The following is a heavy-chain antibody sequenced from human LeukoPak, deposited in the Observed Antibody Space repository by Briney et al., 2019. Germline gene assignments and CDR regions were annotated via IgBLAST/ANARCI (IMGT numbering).Heavy chain of an antibody. CDR1: GGSISSSSYY. CDR3: ARGGYYYLDV. V-gene: IGHV4-39*07. J-gene: IGHJ6*03. Sequence: SETLSLTCTVSGGSISSSSYYWGWIRQPPGKGLEWIGSIYYSGNTYYNPSLKSRVTISVDTSKNQFSLKLSSVTAADTAVYYCARGGYYYLDVWGKGTTVTVSS. CDR2: IYYSGNT.